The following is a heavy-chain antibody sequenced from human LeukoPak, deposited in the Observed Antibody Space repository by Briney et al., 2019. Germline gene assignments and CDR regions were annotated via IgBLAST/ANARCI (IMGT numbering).Heavy chain of an antibody. CDR2: IYYSGST. CDR3: AGTYYDFWSGYFPLDY. D-gene: IGHD3-3*01. V-gene: IGHV4-31*03. Sequence: SQTLSLTCTVSGGSISSGGYYWSWIRQHPGKGLEWIGYIYYSGSTYYNPSLKSRVTISVDTSKNQFSLKLSSVTAADTAVYYCAGTYYDFWSGYFPLDYWGQGTLVTVSS. CDR1: GGSISSGGYY. J-gene: IGHJ4*02.